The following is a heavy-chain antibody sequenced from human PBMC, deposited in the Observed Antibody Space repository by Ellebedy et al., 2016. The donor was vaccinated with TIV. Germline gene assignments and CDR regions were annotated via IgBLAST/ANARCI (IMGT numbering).Heavy chain of an antibody. D-gene: IGHD6-6*01. CDR1: SYSFTTYG. CDR3: ARGTKSSSSS. V-gene: IGHV1-2*02. J-gene: IGHJ1*01. Sequence: ASVKVSXKASSYSFTTYGISWVRQAPGQGLEWMGWINPVSGGTNYAQKFQGRVSMTRDTPISTAYLELSSLTSDDTAIYFCARGTKSSSSSWGQGTLVTVSS. CDR2: INPVSGGT.